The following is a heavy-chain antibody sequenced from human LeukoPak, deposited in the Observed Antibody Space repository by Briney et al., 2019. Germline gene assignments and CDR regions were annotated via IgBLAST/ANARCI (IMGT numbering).Heavy chain of an antibody. V-gene: IGHV4-39*07. J-gene: IGHJ4*02. CDR1: GGSISSSSYY. CDR2: IYYSGST. CDR3: ARSYWAYFVY. D-gene: IGHD2-8*02. Sequence: SETLSLTCTVSGGSISSSSYYWGWVRQPPGKGLEWIGSIYYSGSTYYNPSLKSRVTISVDTSKNQFSLKLSSVTAADTAVYYCARSYWAYFVYWGQGTLVTVSS.